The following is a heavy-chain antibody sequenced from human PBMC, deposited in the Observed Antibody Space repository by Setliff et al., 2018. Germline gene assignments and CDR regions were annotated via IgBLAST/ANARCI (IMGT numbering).Heavy chain of an antibody. Sequence: SETLSLTCTAYGGTLSDYYWTWIRQPPGKGLEWIGEINHSGTTNYTPSLKSLVTISVDTSKNQFSLTMSSVIAADAAVYYCARGRNVAARLLDTWGQGSRVTVSS. CDR2: INHSGTT. J-gene: IGHJ5*01. CDR3: ARGRNVAARLLDT. V-gene: IGHV4-34*01. CDR1: GGTLSDYY. D-gene: IGHD6-6*01.